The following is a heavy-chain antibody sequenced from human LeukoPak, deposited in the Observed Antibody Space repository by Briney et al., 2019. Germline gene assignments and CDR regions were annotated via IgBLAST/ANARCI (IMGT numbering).Heavy chain of an antibody. CDR2: IYSGGST. CDR1: GFTVSSNY. J-gene: IGHJ4*02. CDR3: ARVRSGYSFGY. V-gene: IGHV3-53*01. D-gene: IGHD5-18*01. Sequence: PGGSLRLSCAAFGFTVSSNYMSWVRQAPGKGLEWVSVIYSGGSTYYADSVKGRFTISRDNSKNTLYLQMNSLRAEDTAVYYCARVRSGYSFGYWGQGTLVTVPS.